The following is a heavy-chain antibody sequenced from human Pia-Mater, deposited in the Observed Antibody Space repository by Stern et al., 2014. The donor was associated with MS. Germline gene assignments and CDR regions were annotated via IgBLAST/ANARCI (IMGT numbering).Heavy chain of an antibody. J-gene: IGHJ6*02. CDR3: AKDRNRGYSYGYSYGMDV. Sequence: EVQLVESGGGLVQPGRSLRLSCAASGFTFDDYAMHWVRQAPGKGLEWGSGIRWNRGSIGYADAVKGRFTISRDNAKNSLYLQMNSLRAEDTALYYCAKDRNRGYSYGYSYGMDVWGQGTTVTVSS. D-gene: IGHD5-18*01. CDR2: IRWNRGSI. V-gene: IGHV3-9*01. CDR1: GFTFDDYA.